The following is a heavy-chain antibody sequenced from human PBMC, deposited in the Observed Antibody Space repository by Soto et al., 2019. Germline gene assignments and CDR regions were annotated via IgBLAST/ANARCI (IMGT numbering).Heavy chain of an antibody. CDR1: GFTFSSYA. CDR2: ISGSGGST. D-gene: IGHD3-3*01. CDR3: AKDPSQGSITIFGVVKPSVADAFDI. V-gene: IGHV3-23*01. Sequence: GGSLRLSCAASGFTFSSYAMSWVRQAPGKGLEWVSAISGSGGSTYYADSVKGRFTISRDNSKNTLYLQMNSLRAEDTAVYYCAKDPSQGSITIFGVVKPSVADAFDIWGQGTMVTVSS. J-gene: IGHJ3*02.